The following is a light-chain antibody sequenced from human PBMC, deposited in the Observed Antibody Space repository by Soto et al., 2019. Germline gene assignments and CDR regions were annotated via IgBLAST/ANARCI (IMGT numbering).Light chain of an antibody. V-gene: IGLV2-14*01. J-gene: IGLJ1*01. CDR3: SSYTSSSTDSYG. Sequence: QSALTQPASVSGSPGQSITISCTGTSSDVGGYNYVSWYQQHPGKAPKLMIYEVSNRPSGVSNRFSGSKSGNTASLTISGLQAEDEADYYCSSYTSSSTDSYGFGTGTKVTVL. CDR2: EVS. CDR1: SSDVGGYNY.